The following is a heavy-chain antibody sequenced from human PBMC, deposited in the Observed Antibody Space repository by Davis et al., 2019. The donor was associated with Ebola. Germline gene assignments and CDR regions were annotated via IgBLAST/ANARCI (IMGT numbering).Heavy chain of an antibody. Sequence: GESLKISCKGSGYSFTSYWIGWVRQMPGKGLEWMGIIYPGDSDTRYSPSFQGQVTISADKSISTAYLQWSSLKASDTAMYYCATDGGYCTNGVCYSGYWGQGTLVTVSS. CDR2: IYPGDSDT. D-gene: IGHD2-8*01. CDR1: GYSFTSYW. J-gene: IGHJ4*02. V-gene: IGHV5-51*01. CDR3: ATDGGYCTNGVCYSGY.